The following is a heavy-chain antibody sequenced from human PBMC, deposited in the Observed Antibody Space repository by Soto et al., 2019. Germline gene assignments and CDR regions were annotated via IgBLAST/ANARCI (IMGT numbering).Heavy chain of an antibody. D-gene: IGHD6-19*01. CDR3: AEDWDIAVAGFDY. V-gene: IGHV3-23*01. J-gene: IGHJ4*02. CDR2: IVGSGGAT. CDR1: GFTFNSYA. Sequence: EVQLLESGGGLVQPGGSLRLSCAASGFTFNSYAMSWVRQAPGKGLEWVSSIVGSGGATYYADSVKGRFTISRDNSKNTLYLQMNSLRAEDTALYYCAEDWDIAVAGFDYWGQGTRVTVSS.